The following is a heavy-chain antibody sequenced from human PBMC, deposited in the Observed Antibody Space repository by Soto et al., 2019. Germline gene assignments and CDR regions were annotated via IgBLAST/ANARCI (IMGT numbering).Heavy chain of an antibody. Sequence: QPGGSLRLSCAASGFTFSSYGMHWVRQAPGKGLEWVAVIWYDGSNKYYADSVKGRFTISRDNSKNTLYLQMNSLRAEDTAVYYCARDPFGPYVWGSYRKEADEYYGMDVWGQGTTVTVSS. V-gene: IGHV3-33*01. CDR3: ARDPFGPYVWGSYRKEADEYYGMDV. CDR1: GFTFSSYG. CDR2: IWYDGSNK. D-gene: IGHD3-16*02. J-gene: IGHJ6*02.